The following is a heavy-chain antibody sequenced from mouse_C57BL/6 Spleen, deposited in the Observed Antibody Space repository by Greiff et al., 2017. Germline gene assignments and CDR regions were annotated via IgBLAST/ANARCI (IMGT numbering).Heavy chain of an antibody. CDR3: ARTTMVPYYFDY. J-gene: IGHJ2*01. D-gene: IGHD2-13*01. CDR1: GYTFTSYG. CDR2: IYPRSGNT. Sequence: QVQLQQSGAELARPGSSVKLSCKASGYTFTSYGISWVKQRTGQGLEWIGEIYPRSGNTHYNEKFKGKATLTADKSSSTAYMELRSLTSEDSAVYYCARTTMVPYYFDYWGQGTTLTVSS. V-gene: IGHV1-81*01.